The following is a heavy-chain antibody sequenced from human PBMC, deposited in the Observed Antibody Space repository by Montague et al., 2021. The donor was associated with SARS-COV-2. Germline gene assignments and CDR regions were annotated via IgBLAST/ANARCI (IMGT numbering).Heavy chain of an antibody. D-gene: IGHD1-1*01. J-gene: IGHJ4*02. CDR2: INHGGST. CDR1: GGSFSDYH. Sequence: SETLSLTCAVYGGSFSDYHWTWIRQSPGEGLEWIEQINHGGSTKYNPSLKSRVTISIDTSKKQFSLKLTPVTAADTAVYYCARGAPGYWGQGTLVTVSS. CDR3: ARGAPGY. V-gene: IGHV4-34*01.